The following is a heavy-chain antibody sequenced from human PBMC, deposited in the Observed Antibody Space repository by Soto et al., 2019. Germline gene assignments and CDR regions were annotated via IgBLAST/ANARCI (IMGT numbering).Heavy chain of an antibody. J-gene: IGHJ5*02. CDR2: ISSSSSYI. V-gene: IGHV3-21*01. CDR1: GFTFSSYS. CDR3: ASPGYSYGHNWFDP. Sequence: GSLRLSCAASGFTFSSYSMNWVRQAPGKGLEWVSSISSSSSYIYYADSVKGRFTISRDNAKNSLYLQMNSLRAEDTAVYYCASPGYSYGHNWFDPWGQGTLVTVSS. D-gene: IGHD5-18*01.